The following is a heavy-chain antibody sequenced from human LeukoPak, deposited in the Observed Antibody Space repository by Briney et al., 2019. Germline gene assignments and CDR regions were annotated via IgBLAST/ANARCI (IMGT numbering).Heavy chain of an antibody. J-gene: IGHJ6*03. CDR3: ARGGGHYYYIDV. CDR2: TYYRSKWSS. V-gene: IGHV6-1*01. Sequence: SQTLSLTCAISGDSVSSNSAAWHWIRQSPSRGLEWLGRTYYRSKWSSDYAVSMKSRITIRPDTSKNQFSLQLNSVTPEDTAVYFCARGGGHYYYIDVWGKGTTVTVSS. CDR1: GDSVSSNSAA. D-gene: IGHD3-16*01.